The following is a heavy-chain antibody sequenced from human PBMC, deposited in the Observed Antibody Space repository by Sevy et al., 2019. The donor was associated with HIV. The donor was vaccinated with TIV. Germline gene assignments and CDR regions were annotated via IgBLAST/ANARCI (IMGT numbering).Heavy chain of an antibody. CDR3: ARLTATALGLAYYFDY. V-gene: IGHV4-39*01. Sequence: SETLSLTCTVSGGSISSSSYYWGWIRQPPGKGLEWIGSIYYSGSTYYNPSLKSRVTISVDTSKNQFSLKLSSVTAADTAVCYCARLTATALGLAYYFDYWGQGTLVTVSS. J-gene: IGHJ4*02. CDR2: IYYSGST. D-gene: IGHD3-16*01. CDR1: GGSISSSSYY.